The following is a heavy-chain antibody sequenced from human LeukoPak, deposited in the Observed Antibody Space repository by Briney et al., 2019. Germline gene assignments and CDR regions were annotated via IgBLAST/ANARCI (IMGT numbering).Heavy chain of an antibody. J-gene: IGHJ4*02. CDR3: ARAAPSGYDDSRAYYSYYFDY. V-gene: IGHV3-48*02. CDR1: GLTFSSYS. CDR2: ISGSGNTI. Sequence: GGSLRLSCAASGLTFSSYSMNWVRQAPGKGLEWVSYISGSGNTIYYAESVKGRFTISRDNAKYSLYLQMNSLRDEDTAVYYCARAAPSGYDDSRAYYSYYFDYWGQGTLVTVSS. D-gene: IGHD3-22*01.